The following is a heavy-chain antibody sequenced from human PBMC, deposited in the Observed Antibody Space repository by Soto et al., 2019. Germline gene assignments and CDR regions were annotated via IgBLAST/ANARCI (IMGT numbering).Heavy chain of an antibody. CDR1: GGSISSSSYY. V-gene: IGHV4-39*01. CDR3: ASGTYVWGGYPNWYFDL. CDR2: IYYSGST. J-gene: IGHJ2*01. D-gene: IGHD3-16*02. Sequence: QLQLQESGPGLVKPSETLSLTCTVSGGSISSSSYYWGWIRQPPGKGLEWIGSIYYSGSTYYNPSLKSRVTISVDTSKNQFSLKLSSVTAADTAVYYCASGTYVWGGYPNWYFDLWGRGTLVTVSS.